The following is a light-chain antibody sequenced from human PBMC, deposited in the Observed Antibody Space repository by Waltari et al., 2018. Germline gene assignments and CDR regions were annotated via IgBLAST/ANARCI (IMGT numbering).Light chain of an antibody. Sequence: DIQMTQSPSSLSASVGDRVTITCRASENVNNYLNWYQQKPGKAPKVLLYKGSTLQSGVPSRFSGSGSGTDYTFTISSLQSEDVATYYCQHGYGAPYSFGQGTKVEIK. CDR3: QHGYGAPYS. V-gene: IGKV1-39*02. CDR2: KGS. J-gene: IGKJ2*03. CDR1: ENVNNY.